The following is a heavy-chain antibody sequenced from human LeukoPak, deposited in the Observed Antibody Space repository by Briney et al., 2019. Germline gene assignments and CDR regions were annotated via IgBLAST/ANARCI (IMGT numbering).Heavy chain of an antibody. Sequence: GGSLRLSCAASGFTFSSYSMNWVRQAPGKGLEWVSSISSSSSYIYYSDSVKGRFTISRDNSKNTLFLQMTSLRADDTAVYYCAKGYDFWSGGVDYWGQGTLVTVSS. J-gene: IGHJ4*02. CDR3: AKGYDFWSGGVDY. V-gene: IGHV3-21*04. CDR1: GFTFSSYS. D-gene: IGHD3-3*01. CDR2: ISSSSSYI.